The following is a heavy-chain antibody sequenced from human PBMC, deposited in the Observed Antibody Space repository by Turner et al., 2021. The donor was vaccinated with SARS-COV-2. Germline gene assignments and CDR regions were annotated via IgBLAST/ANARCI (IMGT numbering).Heavy chain of an antibody. CDR1: GGSFIGYH. J-gene: IGHJ4*02. D-gene: IGHD3-10*01. V-gene: IGHV4-34*01. CDR3: ARDPRAGIDY. CDR2: VTYSGST. Sequence: QVHLQQWGAGLLKPSATLSLTCGVDGGSFIGYHWTWVRQPPGKGLQWIGEVTYSGSTNYNPSLRGRLTISVDMSKNHFSLNLISVTAADTAMYYCARDPRAGIDYWGQGTLVTVSS.